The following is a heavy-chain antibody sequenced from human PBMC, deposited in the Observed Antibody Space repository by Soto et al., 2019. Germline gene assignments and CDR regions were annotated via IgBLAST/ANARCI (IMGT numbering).Heavy chain of an antibody. CDR2: ISGSGDST. CDR3: AKDRSVDTRDWFDP. J-gene: IGHJ5*02. V-gene: IGHV3-23*01. D-gene: IGHD5-18*01. Sequence: WGSLRLSCAASGFTFGTYAMNWVRQAPGKGLEWVSSISGSGDSTYYADSVKGRFTISRDNSKNTLYLQVNSLRAEDTAVYYCAKDRSVDTRDWFDPWGQGTLVTVSS. CDR1: GFTFGTYA.